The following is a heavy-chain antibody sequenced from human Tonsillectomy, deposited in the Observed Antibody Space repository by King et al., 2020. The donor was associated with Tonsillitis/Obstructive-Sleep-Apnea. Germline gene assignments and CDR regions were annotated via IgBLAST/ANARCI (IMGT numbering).Heavy chain of an antibody. D-gene: IGHD2-15*01. CDR3: ARATGYCSGGSCYGGYNWFDP. CDR1: GYTFTTYW. Sequence: QLVQSGAEVEKPGESLKISCKGSGYTFTTYWIGWVRQMPGKGLEWMGIIYPGDSDTRYSPSFQGQVTISADKSTNTAYLQWSSLKASDTAMYYCARATGYCSGGSCYGGYNWFDPWGQGTLVTVSS. J-gene: IGHJ5*02. CDR2: IYPGDSDT. V-gene: IGHV5-51*01.